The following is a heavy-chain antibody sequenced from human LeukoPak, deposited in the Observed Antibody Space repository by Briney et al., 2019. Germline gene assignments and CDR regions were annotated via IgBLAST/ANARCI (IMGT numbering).Heavy chain of an antibody. CDR2: ISGSGGST. CDR3: AKDRYYDNSANHYESES. J-gene: IGHJ5*02. D-gene: IGHD3-22*01. V-gene: IGHV3-23*01. CDR1: GFTFTNFG. Sequence: PGGSLRLSCAASGFTFTNFGMSWVRQASGKGLDWVSAISGSGGSTHYADSVTGRFTISRDNSKNTLYLQMNSLRAEDTAVYYCAKDRYYDNSANHYESESWGQGTLVTVSS.